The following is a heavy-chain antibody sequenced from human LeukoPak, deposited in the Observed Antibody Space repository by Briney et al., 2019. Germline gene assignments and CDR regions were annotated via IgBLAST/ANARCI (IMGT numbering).Heavy chain of an antibody. CDR3: ARGTVTMVVTPLGY. J-gene: IGHJ4*02. CDR2: IIPIFGTA. CDR1: GGTFSSYA. D-gene: IGHD4-23*01. V-gene: IGHV1-69*05. Sequence: SVKVSCKASGGTFSSYAISWVRQAPGQGLEWMGRIIPIFGTANYAQKFQGRVTITTDESTSTAYMELSSLRSEDTAVHYCARGTVTMVVTPLGYWGQGTLVTVSS.